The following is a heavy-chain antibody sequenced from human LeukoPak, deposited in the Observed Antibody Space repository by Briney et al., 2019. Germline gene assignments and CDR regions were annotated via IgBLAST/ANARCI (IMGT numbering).Heavy chain of an antibody. CDR3: VTETWWRFDH. D-gene: IGHD2-15*01. J-gene: IGHJ4*02. Sequence: GGSLRLSCSASGFAFSRDYMSWVRQAPVKGLECVAKIEPDGSQQYYAGSVRGRFTISRDNSKNSLYLHLSSMRAEDTAVYYCVTETWWRFDHWGQGSLVTVSS. CDR2: IEPDGSQQ. V-gene: IGHV3-7*01. CDR1: GFAFSRDY.